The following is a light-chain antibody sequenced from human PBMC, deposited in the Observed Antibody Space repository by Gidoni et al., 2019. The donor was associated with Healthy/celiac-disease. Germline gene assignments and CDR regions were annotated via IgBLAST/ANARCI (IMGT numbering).Light chain of an antibody. J-gene: IGKJ5*01. CDR1: QGLSSW. CDR3: QQANSYLPIT. V-gene: IGKV1-12*01. Sequence: DIQITQSPSSVSASVGDRVTITCRASQGLSSWLAWYQQKPGKAPKLLIYAASSLQSGVPSRFSGSGSGTDFTLTISSLQPEDFATYYCQQANSYLPITFGQGTRLEIK. CDR2: AAS.